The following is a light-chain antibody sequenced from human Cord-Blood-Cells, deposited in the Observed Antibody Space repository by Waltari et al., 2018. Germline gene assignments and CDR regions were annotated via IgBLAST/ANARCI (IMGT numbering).Light chain of an antibody. V-gene: IGKV3-15*01. J-gene: IGKJ4*01. CDR2: GAS. Sequence: EIVMTQSPATLSVSPGERATLSCRASQSVSSNLAWYQQKPGHAPRLLIYGASTRATGIPAMFSGSGSGTEFTLTISSLQSEDFAVYYCQQYNNWPPLTFGGGTKVEIK. CDR3: QQYNNWPPLT. CDR1: QSVSSN.